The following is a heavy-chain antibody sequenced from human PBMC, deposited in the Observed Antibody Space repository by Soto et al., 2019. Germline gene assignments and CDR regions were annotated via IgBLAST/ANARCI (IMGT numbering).Heavy chain of an antibody. D-gene: IGHD3-3*01. V-gene: IGHV4-39*07. CDR3: ARGLRDDFWSGSIIPFDP. CDR2: IYYSGST. J-gene: IGHJ5*02. CDR1: GGSISSSSYY. Sequence: PSETLSLTCTVSGGSISSSSYYWGWIRQPPGKGLEWIGSIYYSGSTYYNPSLKSRVTISVDTSKNQFSLKLSSVTAADTAVYYCARGLRDDFWSGSIIPFDPWGQGTLVTVS.